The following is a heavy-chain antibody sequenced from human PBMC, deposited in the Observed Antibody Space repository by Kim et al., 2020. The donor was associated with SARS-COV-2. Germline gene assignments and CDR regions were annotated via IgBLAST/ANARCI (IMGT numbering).Heavy chain of an antibody. D-gene: IGHD3-10*01. Sequence: AYDVRGRFTISRDNDKNTFYLQMDSLRVEDTAVYYCAKDLLYVPGRGYFDSWGQGVLVTVSS. CDR3: AKDLLYVPGRGYFDS. V-gene: IGHV3-23*01. J-gene: IGHJ4*02.